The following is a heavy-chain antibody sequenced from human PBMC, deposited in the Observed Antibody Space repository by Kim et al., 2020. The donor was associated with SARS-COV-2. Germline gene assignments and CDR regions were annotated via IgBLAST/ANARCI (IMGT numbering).Heavy chain of an antibody. CDR3: ARDYFERAWSGDSHRSGRATNSNFSVHALDV. D-gene: IGHD3-3*01. Sequence: GGSLRLSCLVSGISLKENTIHWVRQAPGKGLEWVAVLGFASSYEIYGDPVKGRFAVSTVTPAETVFLQMSSLKSEDTADYFCARDYFERAWSGDSHRSGRATNSNFSVHALDVWGEGSTVTVSS. J-gene: IGHJ6*04. V-gene: IGHV3-33*02. CDR2: LGFASSYE. CDR1: GISLKENT.